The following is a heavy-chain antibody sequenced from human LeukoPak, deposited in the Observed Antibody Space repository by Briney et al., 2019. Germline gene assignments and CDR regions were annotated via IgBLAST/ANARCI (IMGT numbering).Heavy chain of an antibody. Sequence: PGGSLRLSCAASGFTFSSYSMNWVRQAPGKGLEWVSSFNGRSGYIYYADSVKGRFTISRDNAKNSLYLQMNSLRAEDTAVYYCVRDMTMVTTCYLQHWGQGTLVTVSS. CDR3: VRDMTMVTTCYLQH. J-gene: IGHJ1*01. CDR1: GFTFSSYS. D-gene: IGHD4-17*01. V-gene: IGHV3-21*01. CDR2: FNGRSGYI.